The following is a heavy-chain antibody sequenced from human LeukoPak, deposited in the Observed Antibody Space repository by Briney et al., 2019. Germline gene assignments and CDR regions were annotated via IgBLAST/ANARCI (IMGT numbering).Heavy chain of an antibody. D-gene: IGHD5-18*01. CDR2: ISYAGSNK. J-gene: IGHJ3*01. CDR3: AREQMDAAMFYDAFDV. CDR1: GFTFSSYA. V-gene: IGHV3-30-3*01. Sequence: PGGSLRLSCAASGFTFSSYAMSWVRQAPGKGLEWVAVISYAGSNKFYADSVKGRFTISRDNSKNTVYLYMNSLRAEDTAVYYCAREQMDAAMFYDAFDVWGQGTLVTVSS.